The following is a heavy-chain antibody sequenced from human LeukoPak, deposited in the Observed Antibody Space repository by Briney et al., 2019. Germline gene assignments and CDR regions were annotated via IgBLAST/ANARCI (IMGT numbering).Heavy chain of an antibody. CDR2: IYYSGST. D-gene: IGHD3-10*01. Sequence: SETLSLTCTVSGGSISSYYWSWVRQPPGKGLEWIGYIYYSGSTNYNTSLKRRVTISVDASKNQFSLKLSSVTAADTAVYYCASLYGSGNTDVWGKGTTVTVSS. V-gene: IGHV4-59*01. CDR1: GGSISSYY. CDR3: ASLYGSGNTDV. J-gene: IGHJ6*04.